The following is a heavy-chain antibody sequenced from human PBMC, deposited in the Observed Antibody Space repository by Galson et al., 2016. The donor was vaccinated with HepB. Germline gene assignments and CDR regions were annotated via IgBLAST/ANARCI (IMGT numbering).Heavy chain of an antibody. V-gene: IGHV3-33*01. J-gene: IGHJ5*02. CDR3: ARDMRPHTYCFDP. CDR1: GFSFSSYG. D-gene: IGHD5-18*01. Sequence: SLRLSCAASGFSFSSYGMHWVRQAPGRGLEWVAVIWYDGTKKYYADSVNGRFTTSRDNSKNTVYLEMSSLRAEDTAVYHCARDMRPHTYCFDPWGQGTLVTVSS. CDR2: IWYDGTKK.